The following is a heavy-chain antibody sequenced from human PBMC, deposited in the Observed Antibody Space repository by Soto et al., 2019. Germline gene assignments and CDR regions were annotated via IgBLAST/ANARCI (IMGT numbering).Heavy chain of an antibody. CDR3: AKGRGGSGSLTPRVDF. J-gene: IGHJ4*02. CDR1: GFTFNNYA. D-gene: IGHD3-10*01. V-gene: IGHV3-23*01. CDR2: ISGGGDTT. Sequence: EVQLLESGGGLVQPGGSLRLSCAASGFTFNNYAMTWVRQAPGKGLEWVSAISGGGDTTSYADSVKGRFTVSRDGSKNTLYLQMXSLRAEDTALYYCAKGRGGSGSLTPRVDFWGQGTLVTVSS.